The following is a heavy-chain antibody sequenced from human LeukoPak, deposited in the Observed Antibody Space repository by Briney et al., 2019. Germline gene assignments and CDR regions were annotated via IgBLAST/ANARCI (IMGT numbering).Heavy chain of an antibody. V-gene: IGHV5-51*01. CDR1: GYTFTNDY. J-gene: IGHJ4*02. Sequence: GESLKISCKGSGYTFTNDYIGWVRQLPGKGLEWRGIFHPGDSRNKYSPSFEGQVTISADKSISTAYLQWSSLKASDTAVYYCARLTYYGPTHYFDYWGQGTLVTVSS. D-gene: IGHD3-10*01. CDR2: FHPGDSRN. CDR3: ARLTYYGPTHYFDY.